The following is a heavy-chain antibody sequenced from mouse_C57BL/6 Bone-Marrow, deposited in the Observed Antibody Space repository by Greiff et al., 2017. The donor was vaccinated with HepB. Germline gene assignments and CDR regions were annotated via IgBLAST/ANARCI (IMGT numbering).Heavy chain of an antibody. CDR2: INPSSGYT. CDR3: ARYDYESNYPFAY. CDR1: GYTFTSYW. D-gene: IGHD2-5*01. V-gene: IGHV1-7*01. J-gene: IGHJ3*01. Sequence: QVQLQQSGAELAKPGASVKLSCKASGYTFTSYWMHWVKQRPGQGLEWIGYINPSSGYTKYNQKFKDKATLTADKSSSTAYMQLSRLTYEDSAVYYWARYDYESNYPFAYWGQGTVVTVSA.